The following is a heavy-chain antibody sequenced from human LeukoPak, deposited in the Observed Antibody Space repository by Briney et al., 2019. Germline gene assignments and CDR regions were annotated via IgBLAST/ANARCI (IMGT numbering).Heavy chain of an antibody. J-gene: IGHJ4*02. CDR3: ARRVGSPKLYYFDY. CDR2: IYPGDSDT. D-gene: IGHD3-10*01. V-gene: IGHV5-51*01. CDR1: GYSFTNNW. Sequence: GESLQISCKGSGYSFTNNWIGWVRQMPGKGLEWMGIIYPGDSDTRYSPSFQGQVTISVDKSISTAYLQWSSLKASDTAMYYCARRVGSPKLYYFDYWGQGILVTVSS.